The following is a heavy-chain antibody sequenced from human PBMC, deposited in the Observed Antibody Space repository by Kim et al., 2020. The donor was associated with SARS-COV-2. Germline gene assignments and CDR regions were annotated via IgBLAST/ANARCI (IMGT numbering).Heavy chain of an antibody. D-gene: IGHD3-22*01. CDR3: ARADYYDSSGYYSLDY. J-gene: IGHJ4*02. Sequence: SLKSRVTLSVDTSKNQFSVKLSSVTAADTAVYYCARADYYDSSGYYSLDYWGQGTLVTVSS. V-gene: IGHV4-30-2*04.